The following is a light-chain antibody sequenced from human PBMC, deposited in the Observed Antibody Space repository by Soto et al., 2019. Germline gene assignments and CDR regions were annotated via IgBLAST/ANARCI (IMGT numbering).Light chain of an antibody. V-gene: IGKV3-20*01. CDR2: GAS. CDR1: QSVSSSY. Sequence: DIVLAQSPGTPSLSPGERATLSCRASQSVSSSYLAWYQQKPGQAPRLLIYGASSRATGIPDRFSGSGSGTDFTLTISRLEPEDFAVYYCQQYGSSPTFGPGTKVDIK. CDR3: QQYGSSPT. J-gene: IGKJ3*01.